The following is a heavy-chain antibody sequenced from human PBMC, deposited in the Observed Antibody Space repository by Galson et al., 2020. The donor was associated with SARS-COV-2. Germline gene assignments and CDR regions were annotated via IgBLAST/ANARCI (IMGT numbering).Heavy chain of an antibody. D-gene: IGHD6-13*01. Sequence: ETSETLSLTCTVSGGSISSGGYYWSWIRQHPGKGLDWIVYIYYSGSTYYNPSLKSRVTISVDTSKNQFSLKLSSVTAADTAVYYCARTWYSSSWYVFDYWGQGTLVTGSS. CDR1: GGSISSGGYY. V-gene: IGHV4-31*03. CDR2: IYYSGST. J-gene: IGHJ4*02. CDR3: ARTWYSSSWYVFDY.